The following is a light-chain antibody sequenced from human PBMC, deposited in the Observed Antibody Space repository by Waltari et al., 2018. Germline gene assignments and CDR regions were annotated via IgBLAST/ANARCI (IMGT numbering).Light chain of an antibody. J-gene: IGKJ4*01. CDR3: QQYDGEVVT. CDR1: QSVTSIS. Sequence: EIVLTQSPGTLSLSPGERAHLSCRASQSVTSISLSWYQQKLGQAPSLLIYGTSSRATGTPDRFSGSGSGTDFTLTISRLEPEDVAVYYCQQYDGEVVTFGGGTKVEI. CDR2: GTS. V-gene: IGKV3-20*01.